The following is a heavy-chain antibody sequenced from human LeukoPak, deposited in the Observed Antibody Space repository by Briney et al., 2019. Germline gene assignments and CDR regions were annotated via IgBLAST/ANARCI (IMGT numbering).Heavy chain of an antibody. V-gene: IGHV4-59*01. CDR1: GGSISSYY. D-gene: IGHD5-18*01. CDR2: IYYSGST. J-gene: IGHJ4*02. CDR3: ARDDYSYAPAGFDY. Sequence: PSETLSLTCTVSGGSISSYYWSWIRQPPGKGLEWIGYIYYSGSTNYNLSLKSRVTISVDTPKNQFSLKLSSVTAADTGVYYCARDDYSYAPAGFDYWGQGTLVTVSS.